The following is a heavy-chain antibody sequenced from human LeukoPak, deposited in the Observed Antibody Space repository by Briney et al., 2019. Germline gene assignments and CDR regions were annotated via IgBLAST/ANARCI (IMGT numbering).Heavy chain of an antibody. J-gene: IGHJ4*02. D-gene: IGHD6-13*01. CDR3: ARDGIAAVDFDY. CDR1: GFTFSTYW. CDR2: VNGDGSST. Sequence: GGSLRLSCAASGFTFSTYWLHWVRQAPGKGLVWVSRVNGDGSSTNYADSVKGRFTISRDNAKNTLYLQMNSLRAEDTAVYYCARDGIAAVDFDYWGQGILVTVSS. V-gene: IGHV3-74*01.